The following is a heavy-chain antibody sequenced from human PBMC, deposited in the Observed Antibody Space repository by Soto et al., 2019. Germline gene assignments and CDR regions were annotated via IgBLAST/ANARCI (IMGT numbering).Heavy chain of an antibody. CDR1: GFTFSNYA. CDR2: VSATAGTT. Sequence: GGSLRLSCAASGFTFSNYAMSWVRQAPGKGLEWVSLVSATAGTTYYTDSVKGRFIISRDNSRNAVYLQMNSLRADDTAVYYCAKDRLAGGFDYWGQGTLVTVSS. D-gene: IGHD3-16*01. CDR3: AKDRLAGGFDY. V-gene: IGHV3-23*01. J-gene: IGHJ4*02.